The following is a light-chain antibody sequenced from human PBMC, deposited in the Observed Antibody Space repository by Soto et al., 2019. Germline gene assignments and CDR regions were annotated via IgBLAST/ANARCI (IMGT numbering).Light chain of an antibody. CDR2: DAS. J-gene: IGKJ1*01. CDR3: QQSFSTPWT. Sequence: DIHMTQSPSSLSASVGDRVTLTCRASQTISTFLNWYQHKPGKAPKLLIFDASNLHSGVPSRFSGSGSGTDFTLTISSLQPEDFATYSCQQSFSTPWTFDQGTKVEVK. V-gene: IGKV1-39*01. CDR1: QTISTF.